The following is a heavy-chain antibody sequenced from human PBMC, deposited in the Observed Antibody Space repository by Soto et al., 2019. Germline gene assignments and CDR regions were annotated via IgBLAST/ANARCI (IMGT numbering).Heavy chain of an antibody. CDR2: ISYDGGST. D-gene: IGHD3-22*01. V-gene: IGHV3-30*03. CDR3: ARDAIIYSRSLPDN. J-gene: IGHJ4*02. Sequence: QVQLVESGGGVVQPGRSLTLSCAASGFNFFSYAMHWVRQAPGKGLEWLAVISYDGGSTHYADSVKGRFSISRDNSNNTLFLQMNALKNEDRAVYYCARDAIIYSRSLPDNWGQGTLVTVSS. CDR1: GFNFFSYA.